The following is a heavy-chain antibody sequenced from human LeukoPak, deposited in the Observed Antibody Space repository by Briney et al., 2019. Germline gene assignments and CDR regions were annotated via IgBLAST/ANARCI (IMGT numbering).Heavy chain of an antibody. CDR1: GFTFDDYT. V-gene: IGHV3-21*01. CDR3: ASSTRVGRKSYDY. D-gene: IGHD2-15*01. Sequence: AGGSLRLSCAASGFTFDDYTMHWVRQAPGKGLEWVSSISSSSSYIYYADSVKGRFTISRDNAKNSLYLQMNSLRAEDTAVYYCASSTRVGRKSYDYWGQGTLVTVSS. CDR2: ISSSSSYI. J-gene: IGHJ4*02.